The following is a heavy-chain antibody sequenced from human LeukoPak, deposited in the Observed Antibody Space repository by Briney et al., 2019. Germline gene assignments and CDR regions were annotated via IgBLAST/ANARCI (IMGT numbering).Heavy chain of an antibody. D-gene: IGHD1-26*01. Sequence: GSLRLSCAASGFTFASYAMSWVRPAPGKGLEWVSTISGSGGAIKYADSVKGRFTISRDNSETTMYLQMNSLRAEDTALYYCAKDESGSYYSYFDYWGQGTLVTVSS. CDR2: ISGSGGAI. CDR1: GFTFASYA. V-gene: IGHV3-23*01. CDR3: AKDESGSYYSYFDY. J-gene: IGHJ4*02.